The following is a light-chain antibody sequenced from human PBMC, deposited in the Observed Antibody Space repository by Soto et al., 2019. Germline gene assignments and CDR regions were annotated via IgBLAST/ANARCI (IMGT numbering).Light chain of an antibody. J-gene: IGKJ1*01. CDR1: QSVSNNY. V-gene: IGKV3-20*01. Sequence: ETVWLQTTCKLPQSPGTRATLSCRASQSVSNNYLAWYQQKAGQAPRLLIYSATNRTTGIPGRCSGGGSGTDFTLTSSRLEAEFGAYYYRQHYSCPPTFGQGTKVDIK. CDR2: SAT. CDR3: RQHYSCPPT.